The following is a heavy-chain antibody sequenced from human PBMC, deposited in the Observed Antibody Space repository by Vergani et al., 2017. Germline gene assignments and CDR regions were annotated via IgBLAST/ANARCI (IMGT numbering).Heavy chain of an antibody. Sequence: EVQLLESGGDLVQPGGSLRLSCAASGFTFIMHAMSWVRQAPGKGLEWGSTLSASDRRTHYADSVKGRFTISRDNSKNTLHLQMNSVRADDTAVYYCTKGSRGYTGYCFDDWGQGTLVTVSS. D-gene: IGHD5-12*01. CDR3: TKGSRGYTGYCFDD. CDR1: GFTFIMHA. CDR2: LSASDRRT. V-gene: IGHV3-23*01. J-gene: IGHJ4*02.